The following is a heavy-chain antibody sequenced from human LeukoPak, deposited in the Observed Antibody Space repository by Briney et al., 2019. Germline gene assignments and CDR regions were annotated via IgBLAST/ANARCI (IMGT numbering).Heavy chain of an antibody. J-gene: IGHJ4*02. CDR2: IYSGGST. CDR1: GVTVSSNY. CDR3: ARGRDGYSSSPIDY. D-gene: IGHD6-6*01. V-gene: IGHV3-53*01. Sequence: PGGSLRLSCAASGVTVSSNYMSWVRQAPGMGLEWVSVIYSGGSTYYSDSVKGRFTISRDNSKNTLYLQMNSLRAEDTAVYYCARGRDGYSSSPIDYWGQGTLVTVSS.